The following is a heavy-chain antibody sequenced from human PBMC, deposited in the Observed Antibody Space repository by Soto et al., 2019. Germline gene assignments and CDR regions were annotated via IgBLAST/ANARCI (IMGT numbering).Heavy chain of an antibody. CDR2: INPSGGST. V-gene: IGHV1-46*01. D-gene: IGHD5-18*01. Sequence: QVQLVQSGAEVKKPGASVKVSCKASGYTFTSYYMHWVRQAARQGLEWMGIINPSGGSTSYAQKFHGRVTMTRDTSTSTVYMELSSLRSEDTAVYYCAREGGYSYPLDYWGQGTLVTVSS. J-gene: IGHJ4*02. CDR1: GYTFTSYY. CDR3: AREGGYSYPLDY.